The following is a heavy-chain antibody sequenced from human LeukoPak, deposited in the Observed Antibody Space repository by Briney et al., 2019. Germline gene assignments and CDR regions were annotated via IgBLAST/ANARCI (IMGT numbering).Heavy chain of an antibody. Sequence: GWSLRLSCAASGFTFSSYWMSWVRQAPGKGLEWVANIKQGGSEKYYVDSVRGRFTISRDNAKNSLYLQMNRLRAEDTAVYYCARDVAWFGELLFDYWGQGTLVTVSS. CDR3: ARDVAWFGELLFDY. CDR2: IKQGGSEK. CDR1: GFTFSSYW. D-gene: IGHD3-10*01. V-gene: IGHV3-7*01. J-gene: IGHJ4*02.